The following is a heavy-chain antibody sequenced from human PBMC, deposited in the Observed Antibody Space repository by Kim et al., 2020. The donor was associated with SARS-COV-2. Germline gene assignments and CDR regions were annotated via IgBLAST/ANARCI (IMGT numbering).Heavy chain of an antibody. Sequence: SETLSLTCSVSGGSISSYYWNWIRQPPGKGLEWIGYIYYSGSTHYNPSLKSRVTMAVDTPKNQFSLKLSSVTAADTAVYYCARDGGWLQGYFGYWGQGTLVTVSS. CDR3: ARDGGWLQGYFGY. D-gene: IGHD3-16*01. CDR2: IYYSGST. J-gene: IGHJ4*02. CDR1: GGSISSYY. V-gene: IGHV4-59*01.